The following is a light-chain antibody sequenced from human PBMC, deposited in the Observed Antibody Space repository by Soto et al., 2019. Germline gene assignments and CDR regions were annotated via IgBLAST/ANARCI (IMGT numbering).Light chain of an antibody. CDR1: QGVSSSS. CDR3: QQRSYWPPT. Sequence: EIVMTQSPATLSVSPGAGVTLSCRASQGVSSSSLAWYQQRPGQAPRLIIYDASNRATGIPARFSGSWSGTDCTLTISSLEPEDVSVYYCQQRSYWPPTFGPGTKVDIK. J-gene: IGKJ3*01. V-gene: IGKV3D-20*02. CDR2: DAS.